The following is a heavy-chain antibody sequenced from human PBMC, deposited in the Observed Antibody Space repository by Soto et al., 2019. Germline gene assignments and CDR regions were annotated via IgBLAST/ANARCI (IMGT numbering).Heavy chain of an antibody. CDR1: GGSISSSSYY. CDR2: IYYSGST. V-gene: IGHV4-39*01. CDR3: ASERRGHYDYVWGSYRFSPSPGCGLDV. Sequence: PSETLSLTCTVSGGSISSSSYYWGWIRQPPGKGLEWIGSIYYSGSTYYNPSLKSRVTISVDTSKNQFSLKLSSVTAADTAVYYCASERRGHYDYVWGSYRFSPSPGCGLDVCAQGTTVPVSS. D-gene: IGHD3-16*02. J-gene: IGHJ6*02.